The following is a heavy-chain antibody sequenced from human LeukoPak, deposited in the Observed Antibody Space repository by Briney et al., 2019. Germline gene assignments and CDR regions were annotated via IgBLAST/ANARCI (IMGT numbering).Heavy chain of an antibody. V-gene: IGHV1-8*01. CDR3: ARAGAAADWFDP. J-gene: IGHJ5*02. Sequence: ASVKVSCKASGYTFTSYDINWVRQATGQGLEWMGWMNPNSGNTGYAQKFQGRVTMTRNTSISTAYMELSSLRSEDTAVYYCARAGAAADWFDPWGQGTLVTVSS. CDR2: MNPNSGNT. D-gene: IGHD6-13*01. CDR1: GYTFTSYD.